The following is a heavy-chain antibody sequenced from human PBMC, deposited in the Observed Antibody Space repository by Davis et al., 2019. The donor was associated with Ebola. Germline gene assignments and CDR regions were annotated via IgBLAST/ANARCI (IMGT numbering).Heavy chain of an antibody. CDR1: GYTFTSYN. Sequence: ASVKVSCKASGYTFTSYNIIWVRQAPGQGLEWMGWISAYNGNTNYAQKLQGRVTMTTDTSTSTAYMELSSLRSEDTAVYYCASRVLRSLEWPPRHYHMDVWGKGTTVTVSS. J-gene: IGHJ6*03. CDR3: ASRVLRSLEWPPRHYHMDV. D-gene: IGHD3-3*01. CDR2: ISAYNGNT. V-gene: IGHV1-18*04.